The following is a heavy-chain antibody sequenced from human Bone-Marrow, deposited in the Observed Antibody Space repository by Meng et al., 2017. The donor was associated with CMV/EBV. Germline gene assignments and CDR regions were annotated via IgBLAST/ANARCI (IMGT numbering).Heavy chain of an antibody. D-gene: IGHD3-3*01. J-gene: IGHJ4*02. V-gene: IGHV3-21*01. Sequence: AASGFTFSSYSMNWVRQAPGKGLEWVSSISSSSSYIYYADSVKGRFTISRDNAKNSLYLQMSSLRAEDTAVYYCARDSITIFGVAIDWGQGTLVTVSS. CDR3: ARDSITIFGVAID. CDR1: GFTFSSYS. CDR2: ISSSSSYI.